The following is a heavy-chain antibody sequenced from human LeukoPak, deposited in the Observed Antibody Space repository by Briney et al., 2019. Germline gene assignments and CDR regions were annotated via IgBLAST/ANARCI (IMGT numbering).Heavy chain of an antibody. D-gene: IGHD2-15*01. CDR2: ISYDGSNK. Sequence: PGGSLRLSCAASGFTFSSYAMHWVRQAPGKGLEWVAVISYDGSNKYYADSVKGRFTISRDNAKNSVYLQMNSLRADDTAVYYCVRDYCSGVTCYEGYWGQGTLVTVSS. CDR1: GFTFSSYA. J-gene: IGHJ4*02. CDR3: VRDYCSGVTCYEGY. V-gene: IGHV3-30-3*01.